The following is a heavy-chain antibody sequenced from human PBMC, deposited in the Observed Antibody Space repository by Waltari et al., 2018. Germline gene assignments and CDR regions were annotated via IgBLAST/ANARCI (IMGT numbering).Heavy chain of an antibody. CDR1: GFSPSNARMG. Sequence: QVTLKESGPVLVKPTETLTLTCTVSGFSPSNARMGVSWIRQPPGKALEWLAHIFSNDEKSYTTSLETRLTISKDTSKSQVVLTMTNMDPVDTATYYCARGRDAYNYVDFWGQGTMVTVSS. J-gene: IGHJ3*01. V-gene: IGHV2-26*01. D-gene: IGHD3-16*01. CDR3: ARGRDAYNYVDF. CDR2: IFSNDEK.